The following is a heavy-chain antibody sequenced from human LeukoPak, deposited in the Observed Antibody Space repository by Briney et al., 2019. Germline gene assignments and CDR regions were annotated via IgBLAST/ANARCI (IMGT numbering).Heavy chain of an antibody. J-gene: IGHJ4*02. CDR2: ISSSSTYI. V-gene: IGHV3-21*01. CDR1: GFTFSSYW. Sequence: GGSLRLSCAASGFTFSSYWMSWVRQAPGKGLEWVSSISSSSTYINYADSVKGRFTISRDNAKNSLYLQMNSLRAEDTAVYYCASEWLSYYFDFWGQGTLVTVSS. D-gene: IGHD3-22*01. CDR3: ASEWLSYYFDF.